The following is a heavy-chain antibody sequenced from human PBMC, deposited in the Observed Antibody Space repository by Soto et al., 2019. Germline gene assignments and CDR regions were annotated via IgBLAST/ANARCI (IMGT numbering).Heavy chain of an antibody. Sequence: GGSLRLSCAASGFTFSSYAMSWVRQAPGKGLEWVSAISGSGGSTYYADSVKGRFTISRDNSKNTLYLQMNSLRAEDTAVYYCAKDRLGIVVVVAADYFDYWGQGTLVTVSS. CDR2: ISGSGGST. J-gene: IGHJ4*02. CDR3: AKDRLGIVVVVAADYFDY. V-gene: IGHV3-23*01. CDR1: GFTFSSYA. D-gene: IGHD2-15*01.